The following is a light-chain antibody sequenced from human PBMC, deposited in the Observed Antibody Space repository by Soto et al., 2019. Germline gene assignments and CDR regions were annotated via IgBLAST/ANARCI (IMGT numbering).Light chain of an antibody. V-gene: IGLV2-14*01. CDR3: SSYTSSRQV. CDR1: SSDVGGYNY. Sequence: HSALTQPASVSGSPGQSITISCTGTSSDVGGYNYVSWYQQHPGKAPKLMIYDVSNRPSGVSNRFSGSKSGNTASLTISGLQAEDEADYYCSSYTSSRQVFGGGTKLTVL. CDR2: DVS. J-gene: IGLJ2*01.